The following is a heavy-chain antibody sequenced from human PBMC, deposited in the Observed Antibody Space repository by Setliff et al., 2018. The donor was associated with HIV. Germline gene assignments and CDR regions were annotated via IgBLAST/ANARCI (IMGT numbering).Heavy chain of an antibody. CDR2: INPNSGGT. Sequence: ASVKVSCKASGYTFTAYNMQWVRQAPGQGLEWVGWINPNSGGTNYAQDLQGRITISSDTSANTAYMGLSNLRSDDTAVYFCVRGALLAAFDFDHWGHGTLVTVSS. CDR3: VRGALLAAFDFDH. J-gene: IGHJ4*01. CDR1: GYTFTAYN. V-gene: IGHV1-2*02. D-gene: IGHD2-8*02.